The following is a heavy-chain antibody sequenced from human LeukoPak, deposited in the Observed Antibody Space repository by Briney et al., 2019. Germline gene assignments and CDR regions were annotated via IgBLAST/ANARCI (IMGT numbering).Heavy chain of an antibody. Sequence: ASVKVSCKASGFTFTDYYMHWVRQAPGQGLEWMGWINPNSGGTNYARKFQGSVSMTRDTSISTVYMDLSRLSSDDTAVYYCARGGYNTGWEFDYWGQGTLVTVSS. V-gene: IGHV1-2*02. D-gene: IGHD6-19*01. CDR1: GFTFTDYY. CDR3: ARGGYNTGWEFDY. CDR2: INPNSGGT. J-gene: IGHJ4*02.